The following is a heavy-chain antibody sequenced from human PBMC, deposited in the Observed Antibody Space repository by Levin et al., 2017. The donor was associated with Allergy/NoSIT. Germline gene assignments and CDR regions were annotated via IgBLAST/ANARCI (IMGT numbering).Heavy chain of an antibody. V-gene: IGHV4-39*01. CDR1: GGSISSSISY. CDR3: ARQCYDILTGYYNFDY. D-gene: IGHD3-9*01. CDR2: IYNSGST. J-gene: IGHJ4*02. Sequence: SQTLSLTCTVSGGSISSSISYWGWIRQAPGKGLEWIGSIYNSGSTYYNPSLKSRVTTSVDTSKNQFSLKLRSVTAADTALYYCARQCYDILTGYYNFDYWGQGTLVTVSS.